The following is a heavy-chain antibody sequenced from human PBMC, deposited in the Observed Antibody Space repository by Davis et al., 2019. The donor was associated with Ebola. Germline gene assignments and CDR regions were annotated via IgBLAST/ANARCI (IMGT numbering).Heavy chain of an antibody. D-gene: IGHD5-12*01. CDR2: VTPTSGFT. J-gene: IGHJ3*02. CDR1: LSSFSPPF. V-gene: IGHV1-46*03. Sequence: ASVKVSCKTSLSSFSPPFIHWLRQAPGQGLEWMGRVTPTSGFTNYAEKFRGRVTMTKDTSTSTVYMELSILRSEDTALYYCTTPWGQDSGYDVFDIWGQGTMVTVSS. CDR3: TTPWGQDSGYDVFDI.